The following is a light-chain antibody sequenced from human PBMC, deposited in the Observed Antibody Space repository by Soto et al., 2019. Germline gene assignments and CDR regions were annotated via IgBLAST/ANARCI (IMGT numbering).Light chain of an antibody. CDR2: EAS. Sequence: QSVLTQPASVSGSPGQSITISCTGTSSDVGSRNLVSWYQQYPGKAPKLIIFEASKRPSGVSNRLSGSKSGSTASLTISGLQAEDVDDYYCCSHAGSRTYVFGSGAKVAV. J-gene: IGLJ1*01. V-gene: IGLV2-23*01. CDR1: SSDVGSRNL. CDR3: CSHAGSRTYV.